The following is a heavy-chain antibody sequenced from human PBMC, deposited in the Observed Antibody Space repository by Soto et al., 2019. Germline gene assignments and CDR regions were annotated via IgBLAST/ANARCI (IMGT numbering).Heavy chain of an antibody. CDR2: IYYSGST. CDR3: ARGHIVLMLYADLWFDP. V-gene: IGHV4-30-4*01. Sequence: SETLSLTCTVSGGSISSGDYYWSWIRQPPGKGLEWIGYIYYSGSTYYNPSLKSRVTISVDTSKNQFSLKLSSVTAADTDVYYCARGHIVLMLYADLWFDPWGQGTLVTVSS. J-gene: IGHJ5*02. CDR1: GGSISSGDYY. D-gene: IGHD2-8*01.